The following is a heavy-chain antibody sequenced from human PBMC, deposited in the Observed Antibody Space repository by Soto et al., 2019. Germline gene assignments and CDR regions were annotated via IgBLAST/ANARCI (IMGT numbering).Heavy chain of an antibody. Sequence: SVKVSCKASGGTFSSYAISWVRQAPGQGLEWMGGIIPIFGTANYAQKFQGRVTITADESTSTAYMELSSLRSEDTAVYYCARGKSITGTPYAFDYWGQGTLVTVSS. CDR1: GGTFSSYA. J-gene: IGHJ4*02. D-gene: IGHD1-7*01. CDR2: IIPIFGTA. V-gene: IGHV1-69*13. CDR3: ARGKSITGTPYAFDY.